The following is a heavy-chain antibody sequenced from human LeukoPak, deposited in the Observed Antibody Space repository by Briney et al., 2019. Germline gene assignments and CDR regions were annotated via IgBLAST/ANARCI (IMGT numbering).Heavy chain of an antibody. V-gene: IGHV4-4*02. CDR2: IYHSGST. D-gene: IGHD6-13*01. J-gene: IGHJ3*01. CDR3: ARYSLAAPNAFNL. Sequence: SETLTLICAVSGDSISSTSWWSWVRQPPGKGLEWIAEIYHSGSTNYNPSLKSRVTILVDKSKNQFSLKLSSVTAADTAVYYCARYSLAAPNAFNLWGDGGIFTVSS. CDR1: GDSISSTSW.